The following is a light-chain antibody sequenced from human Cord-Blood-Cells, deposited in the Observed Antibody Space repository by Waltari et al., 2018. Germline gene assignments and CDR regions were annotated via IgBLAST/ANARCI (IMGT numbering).Light chain of an antibody. CDR1: SSDVGGYNY. V-gene: IGLV2-14*01. CDR3: SSYTSSSTPYV. Sequence: QPALTQPAPASGSPGQSITISCTGTSSDVGGYNYVPWYQPHPGKASKLMIYEVSKRPSGVSNRFSGSKSGNTASLTISGLQAEDEADYYCSSYTSSSTPYVFGTGTKVTVL. J-gene: IGLJ1*01. CDR2: EVS.